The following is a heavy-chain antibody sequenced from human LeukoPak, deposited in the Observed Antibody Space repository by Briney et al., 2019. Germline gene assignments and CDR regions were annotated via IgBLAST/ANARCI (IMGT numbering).Heavy chain of an antibody. V-gene: IGHV1-3*01. CDR1: GYTFTSYA. D-gene: IGHD4-17*01. Sequence: ASVKVSCKASGYTFTSYAMHWVRQAPGQRLEWMGWINVGNGNTKYSQKFQGRVTITRDTSASTAYMELSSLRSEDTAVYYCARPTVTTVNAFDIWGQGTMVIVSS. CDR2: INVGNGNT. CDR3: ARPTVTTVNAFDI. J-gene: IGHJ3*02.